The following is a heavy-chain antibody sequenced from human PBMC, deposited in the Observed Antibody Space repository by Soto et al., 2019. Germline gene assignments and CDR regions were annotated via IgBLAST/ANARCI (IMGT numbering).Heavy chain of an antibody. Sequence: EVQLVESGGGLVEPGGSLRLSCAASGFTFSSYWMHWVRQAPGKGLVWVARINSAGSSTNYADSVKGRLTISRDNAKNTVYLQMNSLRDEDTALYYCARGASSGWTHSFHYRGQGSLVTVSS. CDR1: GFTFSSYW. V-gene: IGHV3-74*01. D-gene: IGHD6-19*01. CDR2: INSAGSST. CDR3: ARGASSGWTHSFHY. J-gene: IGHJ4*02.